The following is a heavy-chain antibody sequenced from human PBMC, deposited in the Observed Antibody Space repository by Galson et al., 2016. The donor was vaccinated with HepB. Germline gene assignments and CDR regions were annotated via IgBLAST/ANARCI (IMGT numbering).Heavy chain of an antibody. Sequence: SLRLSCAASGFTFSSHTMHWVRQAPGKGLEWVSSISGSSSYIYYADSVKGRFTISRDNAKNSLYLQMNSLRAEDTAVYYCARDDIYGSGPKSDYWGQGTLVTGSS. D-gene: IGHD3-10*01. CDR1: GFTFSSHT. CDR3: ARDDIYGSGPKSDY. CDR2: ISGSSSYI. J-gene: IGHJ4*02. V-gene: IGHV3-21*01.